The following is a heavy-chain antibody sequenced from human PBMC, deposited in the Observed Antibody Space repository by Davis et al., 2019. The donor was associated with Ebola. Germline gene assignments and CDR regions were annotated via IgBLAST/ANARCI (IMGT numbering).Heavy chain of an antibody. CDR2: ISSSSSTI. D-gene: IGHD3-22*01. J-gene: IGHJ4*02. CDR3: AKDRPYYYDSSGYSLYFDY. Sequence: GESLKISCAASGFTFSNAWMNWVRQAPGKGLEWVSYISSSSSTIYYADSVKGRFTISRDNSKNTLYLQMNSLRAEDTAVYYCAKDRPYYYDSSGYSLYFDYWGQGTLVTVSS. V-gene: IGHV3-48*01. CDR1: GFTFSNAW.